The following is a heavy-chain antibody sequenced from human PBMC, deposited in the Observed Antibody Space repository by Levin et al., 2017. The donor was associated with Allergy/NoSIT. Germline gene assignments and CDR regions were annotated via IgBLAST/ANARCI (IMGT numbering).Heavy chain of an antibody. D-gene: IGHD2-2*01. Sequence: ASVKVSCKASGYTFTGYYMHWVRQAPGQGLEWMGWINPNSGGTNYAQKFQGRVTMTRDTSISTAYMELSRLRSDDTAVYYCAREARVDCSSTSCYAPFAAFDIWGQGTMVTVSS. CDR1: GYTFTGYY. J-gene: IGHJ3*02. CDR3: AREARVDCSSTSCYAPFAAFDI. V-gene: IGHV1-2*02. CDR2: INPNSGGT.